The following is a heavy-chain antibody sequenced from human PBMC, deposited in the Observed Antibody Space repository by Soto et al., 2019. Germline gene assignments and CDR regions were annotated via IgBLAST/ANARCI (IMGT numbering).Heavy chain of an antibody. CDR2: IVVGSGNT. CDR1: GFTFTSSA. D-gene: IGHD3-3*01. Sequence: SVKVSCKASGFTFTSSAVQWVRQARGQRLERIGWIVVGSGNTNYAQKFQERVTITRDMSTSTAYMELSSLRSEDTAVYYCAADSRQGRFLEWLSAFDIWGQGTMVTVSS. V-gene: IGHV1-58*01. J-gene: IGHJ3*02. CDR3: AADSRQGRFLEWLSAFDI.